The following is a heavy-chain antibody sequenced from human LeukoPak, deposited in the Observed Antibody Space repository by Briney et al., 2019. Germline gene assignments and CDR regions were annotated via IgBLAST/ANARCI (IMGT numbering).Heavy chain of an antibody. CDR2: IIPIFGTA. V-gene: IGHV1-69*01. CDR3: ATHTYGGKNPGPLYYMDV. CDR1: GGTFSSYA. Sequence: SVKVSCKASGGTFSSYAISWVRQAPGQGLEWMGGIIPIFGTANYAQEFQGRVTITADESTSTAYMELSSLRSEDTAVYYCATHTYGGKNPGPLYYMDVWGKGTTVTISS. J-gene: IGHJ6*03. D-gene: IGHD4-23*01.